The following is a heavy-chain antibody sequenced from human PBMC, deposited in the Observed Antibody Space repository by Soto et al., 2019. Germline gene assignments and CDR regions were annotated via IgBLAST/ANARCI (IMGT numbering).Heavy chain of an antibody. CDR2: ISYDGNNE. CDR3: AKDLILYRRDATNTWDY. V-gene: IGHV3-30*18. Sequence: QVQLEESGGDVVQPGRSLRLSCAASGFTFNTYGIHWVRQAPGKGLEWVAFISYDGNNEYYADSVKGRFTISRDNSKKMLYLQVNSLRAEDTAVYYCAKDLILYRRDATNTWDYWGQGTPVTVSS. J-gene: IGHJ4*02. CDR1: GFTFNTYG. D-gene: IGHD5-12*01.